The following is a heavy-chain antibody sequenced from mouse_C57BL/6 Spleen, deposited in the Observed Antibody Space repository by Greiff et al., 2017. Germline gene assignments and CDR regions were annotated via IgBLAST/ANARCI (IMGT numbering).Heavy chain of an antibody. Sequence: VQLKESGPGLVKPPQSLSLTCSVTGYSITSGYYWNWIRQFPGNKLEWMGYISYDGSNNYNPSLKNRISITRDTSKNQFFLKLNSVTTEDTATYYCARFYGNYGYWYFDVWGTGTTVTVSS. CDR3: ARFYGNYGYWYFDV. V-gene: IGHV3-6*01. D-gene: IGHD2-1*01. J-gene: IGHJ1*03. CDR2: ISYDGSN. CDR1: GYSITSGYY.